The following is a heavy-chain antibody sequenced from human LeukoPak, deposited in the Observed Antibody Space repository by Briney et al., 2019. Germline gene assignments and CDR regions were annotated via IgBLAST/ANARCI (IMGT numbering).Heavy chain of an antibody. J-gene: IGHJ3*02. CDR2: IKEDGSEK. CDR1: GFIFRSW. CDR3: ASGDAFDI. V-gene: IGHV3-7*01. Sequence: GGSLRLSCAASGFIFRSWMSWVRQAPGEGLEWVANIKEDGSEKYYVDSVKGRFTISGDNAKNSLYLQMNSLRAEDTAVYYCASGDAFDIWGQGTLVTVSS.